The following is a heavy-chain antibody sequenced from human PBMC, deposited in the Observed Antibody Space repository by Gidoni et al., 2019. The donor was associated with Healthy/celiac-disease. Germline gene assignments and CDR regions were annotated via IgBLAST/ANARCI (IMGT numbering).Heavy chain of an antibody. CDR3: ARAMVRGVITPQDYYYYYGIDV. CDR2: RIPIVGTS. Sequence: QVQLVQSGAEVTKPGSSVKVSCKASGGTFSSYAISWVRQAPGQGLEWMGGRIPIVGTSNDVQKVQGRVTMTADESTSTAYMELSSLRSEDTAVYYCARAMVRGVITPQDYYYYYGIDVWGQGTTVTVSS. D-gene: IGHD3-10*01. CDR1: GGTFSSYA. J-gene: IGHJ6*02. V-gene: IGHV1-69*01.